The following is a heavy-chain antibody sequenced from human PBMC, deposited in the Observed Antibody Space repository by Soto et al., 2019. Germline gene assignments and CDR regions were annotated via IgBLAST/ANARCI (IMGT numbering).Heavy chain of an antibody. V-gene: IGHV5-10-1*01. CDR1: GYHFTSYW. D-gene: IGHD3-16*02. Sequence: PGESLKISCKGSGYHFTSYWISWVRQMPGKGLEWMGNIDPSDSYTNYSPSFQGHVIISVDISINTAYLQWSSLKSSDTATYFCTRHSVITSGGVIVSHCFDPWGQGTPVTAPQ. CDR2: IDPSDSYT. CDR3: TRHSVITSGGVIVSHCFDP. J-gene: IGHJ5*02.